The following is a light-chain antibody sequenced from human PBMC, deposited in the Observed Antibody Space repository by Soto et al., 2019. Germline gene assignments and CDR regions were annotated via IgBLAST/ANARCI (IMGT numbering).Light chain of an antibody. CDR2: DAS. V-gene: IGKV3-11*01. J-gene: IGKJ4*02. CDR1: QSVSSY. CDR3: HQRSNGPG. Sequence: EIVLTQSPATLSVSPGERATLSCRASQSVSSYLAWYQQKPGQAPRLLIYDASNRATGVPSRFSGSGSGTDFTLTISSLEPEDVAVYYCHQRSNGPGFGGGTKVEIK.